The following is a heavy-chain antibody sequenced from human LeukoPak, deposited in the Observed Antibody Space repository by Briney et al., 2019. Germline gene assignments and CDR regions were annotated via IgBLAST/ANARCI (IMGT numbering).Heavy chain of an antibody. D-gene: IGHD3-9*01. CDR3: TRTYNIRYFDI. J-gene: IGHJ4*02. Sequence: PRGSLRLSCAASGFTFSSYGMHWVRQAPGKGLEWVAVIWSDASNNYYTDSVRGRFTISRDNSKNTLYLQMNSLRAEDTAVYYCTRTYNIRYFDIWGQGTLVTVSS. CDR1: GFTFSSYG. CDR2: IWSDASNN. V-gene: IGHV3-33*01.